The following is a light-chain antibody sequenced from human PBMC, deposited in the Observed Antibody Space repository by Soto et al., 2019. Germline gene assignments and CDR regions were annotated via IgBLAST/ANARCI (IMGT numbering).Light chain of an antibody. CDR2: DVS. J-gene: IGKJ5*01. CDR3: QQFNSYPIT. V-gene: IGKV1-13*02. Sequence: AIQVTQSPSSLSASVGDRVTITCRASQDIRGALAWYQQKPGKAPKLLIYDVSTLESGVPSRFSGSGSGTEFTRTISSLQPEDFGTDNCQQFNSYPITCVRGTRLEIK. CDR1: QDIRGA.